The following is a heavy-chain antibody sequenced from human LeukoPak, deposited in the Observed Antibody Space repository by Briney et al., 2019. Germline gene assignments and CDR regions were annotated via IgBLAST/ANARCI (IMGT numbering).Heavy chain of an antibody. Sequence: GGSLRLFCAASGFTFSSYAMSWVRQAPGKGLEWVSAISGSGGSTYYADSVKGRFTISRDNSKNTLYLQMNSLRAEDTAVYYCAKRRFVGATTLDFDYWGQGTLVTVSS. CDR2: ISGSGGST. CDR3: AKRRFVGATTLDFDY. V-gene: IGHV3-23*01. J-gene: IGHJ4*02. D-gene: IGHD1-26*01. CDR1: GFTFSSYA.